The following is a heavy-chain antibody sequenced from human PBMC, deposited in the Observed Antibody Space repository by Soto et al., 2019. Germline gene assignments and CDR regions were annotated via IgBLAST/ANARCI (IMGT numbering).Heavy chain of an antibody. J-gene: IGHJ6*02. CDR1: GGSISSYY. CDR3: ARDFSLSDYDFWSGPTCHGMDV. CDR2: IYYSGST. D-gene: IGHD3-3*01. V-gene: IGHV4-59*01. Sequence: PSETLSLTCTVSGGSISSYYWSWIRQPPGKGLEWIGYIYYSGSTNYNPSLKSRVTISVDTSKNQFSLKLSSVTAADTAVYYCARDFSLSDYDFWSGPTCHGMDVWGQGTTVTVSS.